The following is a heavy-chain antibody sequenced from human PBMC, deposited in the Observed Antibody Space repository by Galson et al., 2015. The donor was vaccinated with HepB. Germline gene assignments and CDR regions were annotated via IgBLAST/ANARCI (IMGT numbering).Heavy chain of an antibody. V-gene: IGHV3-23*01. CDR1: GFTFSSYG. J-gene: IGHJ6*02. CDR2: IRCGGGST. Sequence: SLRLSCAASGFTFSSYGMSWVRQAPGKGLEWVVVIRCGGGSTYYADSVKGRFTISRDNSKNTLYLQMNSLRPEDTAVFYCAKVRYDYYGMDVWGQGTPVTVSS. CDR3: AKVRYDYYGMDV.